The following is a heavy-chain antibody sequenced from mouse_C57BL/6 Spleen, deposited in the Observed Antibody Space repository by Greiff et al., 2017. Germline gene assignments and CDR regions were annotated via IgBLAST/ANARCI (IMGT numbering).Heavy chain of an antibody. CDR2: IYPRSGNT. CDR3: ARLPYFDY. J-gene: IGHJ2*01. CDR1: GYTFTSYG. Sequence: QVQLQQPGAELARPGASVKLSCKASGYTFTSYGISWVKQRTGQGLEWIGEIYPRSGNTSYNEKFKGKATLTAAKSSSTAYMELRSLTSEDSAVDFCARLPYFDYWGQGTTRTVSA. D-gene: IGHD2-10*01. V-gene: IGHV1-81*01.